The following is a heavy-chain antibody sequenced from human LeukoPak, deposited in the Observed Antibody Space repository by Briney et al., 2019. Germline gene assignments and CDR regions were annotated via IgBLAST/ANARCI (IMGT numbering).Heavy chain of an antibody. CDR1: GFTFSSYA. D-gene: IGHD3-22*01. Sequence: GGSLRLSCAASGFTFSSYAMSWVRQAPGKGLEWVSAISASGGSTYYADSVKGRFTISRDNSKNTLYLQMNSLRAEDTAVYYCAKDLRPYYYDSSGYPDAFDIWGQGTMVTVSS. CDR2: ISASGGST. J-gene: IGHJ3*02. V-gene: IGHV3-23*01. CDR3: AKDLRPYYYDSSGYPDAFDI.